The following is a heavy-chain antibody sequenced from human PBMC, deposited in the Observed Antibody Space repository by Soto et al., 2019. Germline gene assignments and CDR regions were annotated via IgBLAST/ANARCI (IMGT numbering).Heavy chain of an antibody. V-gene: IGHV3-33*01. CDR2: IWYDGSNK. CDR3: AREEYSSSSSLNYYYYYGMDV. CDR1: GFTFSSYG. Sequence: PGGSLRLSCAASGFTFSSYGMHWVRQAPGKGLEWVAVIWYDGSNKYYADSVKGRFTISRDNSKNTLYLQMNSLRAEDTAVYYCAREEYSSSSSLNYYYYYGMDVWGQGTTVTASS. D-gene: IGHD6-6*01. J-gene: IGHJ6*02.